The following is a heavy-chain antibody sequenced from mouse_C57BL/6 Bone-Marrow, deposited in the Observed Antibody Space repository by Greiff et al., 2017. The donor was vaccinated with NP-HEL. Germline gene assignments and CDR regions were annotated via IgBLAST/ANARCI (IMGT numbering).Heavy chain of an antibody. J-gene: IGHJ4*01. CDR1: GYTFTSYT. V-gene: IGHV1-4*01. CDR2: INPSSGYT. D-gene: IGHD2-1*01. CDR3: AANGNYGSDAMDY. Sequence: QVQLQQSGAELARPGASVKMSCKASGYTFTSYTMHWVKQRPGQGLEWIGYINPSSGYTKYNQKFKDKATLTADKSSSTAYMQLSSLTSEDSAVYYCAANGNYGSDAMDYWGQGTSVTVSS.